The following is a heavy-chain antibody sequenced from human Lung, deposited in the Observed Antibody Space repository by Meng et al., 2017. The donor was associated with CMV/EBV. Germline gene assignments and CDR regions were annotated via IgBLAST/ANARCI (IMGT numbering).Heavy chain of an antibody. CDR1: GYTFATSW. D-gene: IGHD5-18*01. Sequence: EXXKISXTTSGYTFATSWIGWVRQMPGKGLEWMGIIYPGDSDTKYSPSFQGQVTISADKSLNTAYLQWSSLQASDTAIYYCARTNTPMFTWGPYFDYLGQGXLVTVSS. V-gene: IGHV5-51*01. CDR2: IYPGDSDT. CDR3: ARTNTPMFTWGPYFDY. J-gene: IGHJ4*02.